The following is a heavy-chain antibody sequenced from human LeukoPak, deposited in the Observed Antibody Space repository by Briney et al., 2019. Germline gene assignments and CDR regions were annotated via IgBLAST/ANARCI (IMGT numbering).Heavy chain of an antibody. D-gene: IGHD3-9*01. V-gene: IGHV3-23*01. CDR2: ISGSGGTT. J-gene: IGHJ3*02. Sequence: GGSLRLSCAASGFTFSDYYMIWVRQAPGKGLEWVSAISGSGGTTYYADSVKGRFTISRDNSKNTLYLQMNSLRAEDTAVYYCARADYDILTGINNGAFDIWGQGTMVTVSS. CDR3: ARADYDILTGINNGAFDI. CDR1: GFTFSDYY.